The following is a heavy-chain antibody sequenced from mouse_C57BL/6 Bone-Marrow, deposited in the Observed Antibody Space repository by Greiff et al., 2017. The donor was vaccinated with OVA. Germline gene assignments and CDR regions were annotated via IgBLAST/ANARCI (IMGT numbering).Heavy chain of an antibody. CDR1: GFTFTDYY. J-gene: IGHJ3*01. CDR3: ARFFSYYGSSPFAY. CDR2: IRNKANGYTT. D-gene: IGHD1-1*01. V-gene: IGHV7-3*01. Sequence: EVQRVESGGGLVQPGGSLSLSCAASGFTFTDYYMSWVRQPPGKALEWLGFIRNKANGYTTEYSASVKGRFTISRDNSQSILYLQMNALRAEDSATYYCARFFSYYGSSPFAYWGQGTLVTVSA.